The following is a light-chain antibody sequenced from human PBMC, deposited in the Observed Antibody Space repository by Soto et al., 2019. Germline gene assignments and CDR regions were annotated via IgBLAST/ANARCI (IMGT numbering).Light chain of an antibody. V-gene: IGKV1-33*01. CDR1: QDISNY. J-gene: IGKJ2*01. CDR2: DAY. Sequence: DIPMTQSPSSLSASVGDRVTITCQASQDISNYLNWYQQKPGKAPKLLIYDAYNLETGVPSRFSGRGYGKEFTFTISSLQPEDIATYYCQQYDNLPYTFGQGTKLEIK. CDR3: QQYDNLPYT.